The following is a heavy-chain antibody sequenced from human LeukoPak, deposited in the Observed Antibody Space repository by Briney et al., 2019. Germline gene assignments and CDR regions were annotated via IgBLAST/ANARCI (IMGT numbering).Heavy chain of an antibody. CDR1: GFGFGQYE. Sequence: PGGSLRLSCAASGFGFGQYEMNWVRQAPGKGLEWIAYISVRAATIYHGDSAEGRFTISRDDAKNSLYLQMNGLRVEDTAIYYCAKDFPHWYEVPHGMDVWGQGTTVTV. V-gene: IGHV3-48*03. CDR2: ISVRAATI. CDR3: AKDFPHWYEVPHGMDV. D-gene: IGHD1-14*01. J-gene: IGHJ6*02.